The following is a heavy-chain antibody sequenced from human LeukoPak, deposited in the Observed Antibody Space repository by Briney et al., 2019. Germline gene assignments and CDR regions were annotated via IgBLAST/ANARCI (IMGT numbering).Heavy chain of an antibody. CDR2: IYPGDSDT. CDR3: ARHMPASSFSSWLDP. Sequence: GESLKISCKGSGYSFTSYWIAWVRQMPGKGLEWMGIIYPGDSDTRYSPSFQGQVTISADKSINTAYLQWSSLKASDTAMYYCARHMPASSFSSWLDPWGQGTLVTVSS. D-gene: IGHD2-2*01. CDR1: GYSFTSYW. V-gene: IGHV5-51*01. J-gene: IGHJ5*02.